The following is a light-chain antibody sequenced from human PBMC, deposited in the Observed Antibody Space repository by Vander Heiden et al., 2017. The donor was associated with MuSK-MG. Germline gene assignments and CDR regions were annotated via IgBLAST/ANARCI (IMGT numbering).Light chain of an antibody. CDR1: NLRSYY. V-gene: IGLV3-19*01. Sequence: SSELSQDPAVSVALGQPVRITCQGDNLRSYYTSWYQQKPGQATVLVIHGKNNRPSGIPDPFSGSSSGNTASLTIAGAQAEDGADDYCNSRDSNGNHEDGVFGGGTKLTVL. J-gene: IGLJ2*01. CDR2: GKN. CDR3: NSRDSNGNHEDGV.